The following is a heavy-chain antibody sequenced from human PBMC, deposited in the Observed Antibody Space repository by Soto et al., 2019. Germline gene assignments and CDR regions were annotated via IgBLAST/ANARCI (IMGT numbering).Heavy chain of an antibody. CDR3: ARLDWSTSEIGV. J-gene: IGHJ6*02. CDR1: GDSVSSGASH. Sequence: QVQLQESGPGLLKPSETLSLTCTVSGDSVSSGASHWTWIRQSPGKGLEWIGYIYHNATAVCNPSRKRRVSISVDTSKNQFSLTLTSATTADTAVYYCARLDWSTSEIGVWCQGTTVTVSS. CDR2: IYHNATA. D-gene: IGHD3-9*01. V-gene: IGHV4-61*08.